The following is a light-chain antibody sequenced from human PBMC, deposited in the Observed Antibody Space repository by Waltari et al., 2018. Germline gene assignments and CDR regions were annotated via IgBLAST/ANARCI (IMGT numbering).Light chain of an antibody. CDR2: EVT. Sequence: QSALTQPPSASGSPGQSITISCTGISTDVAGYDPVFWYQQHPGKAPNLLIYEVTTRPSGVPDRFSGSKSDNTASLAVSGLQAEDEADYYCSSYAGGSSLMFGGGTKLTVL. J-gene: IGLJ3*02. V-gene: IGLV2-8*01. CDR3: SSYAGGSSLM. CDR1: STDVAGYDP.